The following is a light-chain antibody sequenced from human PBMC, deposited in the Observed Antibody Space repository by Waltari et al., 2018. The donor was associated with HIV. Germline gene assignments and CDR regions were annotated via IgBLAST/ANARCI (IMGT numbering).Light chain of an antibody. CDR1: DLTDYES. V-gene: IGLV2-14*01. CDR3: TSYISSSTPV. Sequence: QSALTQPASVSGSPGQSLTTPCDLTDYESFSWYQRHPGKAPKVIIYEVTNRPSGLSNRFSGSKSGNTATLTISGLQPEDEADYFCTSYISSSTPVFGRGTKVTVL. J-gene: IGLJ2*01. CDR2: EVT.